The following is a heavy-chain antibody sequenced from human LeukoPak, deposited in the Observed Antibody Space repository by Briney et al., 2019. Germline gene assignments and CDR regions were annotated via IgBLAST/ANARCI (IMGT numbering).Heavy chain of an antibody. J-gene: IGHJ4*02. D-gene: IGHD3-3*01. CDR2: IRSKAYGGTT. Sequence: GGSLRLSCTASGFTFGDYAMSWFRQAPGKGLEWVGFIRSKAYGGTTEYAASVKGRFTISRDDSKSIAYLQMNSLKTEDTAVYYCTSDAGRVVQFKGLFDYWGQGTLVTVSS. CDR3: TSDAGRVVQFKGLFDY. V-gene: IGHV3-49*03. CDR1: GFTFGDYA.